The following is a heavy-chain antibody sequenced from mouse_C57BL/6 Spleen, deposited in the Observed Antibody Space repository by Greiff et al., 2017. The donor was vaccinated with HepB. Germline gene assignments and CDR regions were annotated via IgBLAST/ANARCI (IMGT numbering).Heavy chain of an antibody. D-gene: IGHD1-1*01. V-gene: IGHV1-59*01. CDR3: ARSWDYYGSSYWYFDV. Sequence: QVQLKQPGAELVRPGTSVKLSCKASGYTFTSYWMHWVKQRPGQGLEWIGVIDPSDSYTNYNQKFKGKATLTVDTSSSTAYMQLSSLTSEDSAVYYCARSWDYYGSSYWYFDVGGTGTTVTVSS. J-gene: IGHJ1*03. CDR1: GYTFTSYW. CDR2: IDPSDSYT.